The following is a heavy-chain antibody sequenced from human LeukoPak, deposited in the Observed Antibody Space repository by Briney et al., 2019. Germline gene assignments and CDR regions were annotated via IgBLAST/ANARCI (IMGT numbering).Heavy chain of an antibody. CDR1: GIRFSALW. V-gene: IGHV3-7*01. CDR3: ARDSDAYDY. Sequence: GGSLRLSCVAPGIRFSALWMNWVRQAPGKGLELVASINEDGSEKYYVDSVKGRFTISRDNPKKSLYLQLNSLRVGDTAVYFCARDSDAYDYWGQGTLVTVSS. J-gene: IGHJ4*02. D-gene: IGHD2-2*01. CDR2: INEDGSEK.